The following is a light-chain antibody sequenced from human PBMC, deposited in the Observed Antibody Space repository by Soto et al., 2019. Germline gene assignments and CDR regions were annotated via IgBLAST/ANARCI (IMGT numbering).Light chain of an antibody. Sequence: EIVLTQSPATLSLSPGARATLSCRASQSVSSYLAWSQQKPGQAPRLLIYDASNRATGIPARFSGSGSGTDFTLTISSLEPEEFAVYYCQQRSNWPSTFGGGTKVEIK. CDR2: DAS. CDR1: QSVSSY. V-gene: IGKV3-11*01. CDR3: QQRSNWPST. J-gene: IGKJ4*01.